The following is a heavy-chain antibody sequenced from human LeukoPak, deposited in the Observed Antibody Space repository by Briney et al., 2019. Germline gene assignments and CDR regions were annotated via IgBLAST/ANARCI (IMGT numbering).Heavy chain of an antibody. CDR2: IYRSGIA. D-gene: IGHD3-22*01. V-gene: IGHV4-4*02. J-gene: IGHJ4*02. CDR1: GDSISSGNW. CDR3: ARYYYDSSGHYTFDY. Sequence: SETLSLTCAVSGDSISSGNWWSWVRQPPGKGLEWIGEIYRSGIANDNPSLKSRATISVDKSKNQFSLKLSSVTAADTAVYYCARYYYDSSGHYTFDYWGQGTLVTVSS.